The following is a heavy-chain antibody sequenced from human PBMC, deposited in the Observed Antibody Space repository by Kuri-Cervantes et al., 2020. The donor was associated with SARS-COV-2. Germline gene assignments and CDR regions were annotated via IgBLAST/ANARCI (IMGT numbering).Heavy chain of an antibody. CDR1: GYTFTSYD. J-gene: IGHJ5*02. CDR3: ARNGPIVLMVYAIGWFDP. D-gene: IGHD2-8*01. Sequence: ASVKVSCKASGYTFTSYDISWVRQAPGQGLEWMGWISAYNGNTNYARKLQGRVTMTTDTSTSTAYMELRSLRSDDTAVYYCARNGPIVLMVYAIGWFDPWGQGTLVTVSS. CDR2: ISAYNGNT. V-gene: IGHV1-18*01.